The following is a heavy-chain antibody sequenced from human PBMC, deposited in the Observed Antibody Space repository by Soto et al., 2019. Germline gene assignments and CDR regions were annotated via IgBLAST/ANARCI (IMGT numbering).Heavy chain of an antibody. CDR1: GGTFNKYA. J-gene: IGHJ6*02. CDR2: IIPVYGTP. V-gene: IGHV1-69*01. D-gene: IGHD2-15*01. Sequence: QVQLEQSGAEVKKPGSSLKVSCKATGGTFNKYAISWVRQAPGQGLEWMAGIIPVYGTPNYAQRFQDRVTIVADESTTTAYMEVNSLRSEDTAIYYCSIVTAYGMAVWGPGTTVIASS. CDR3: SIVTAYGMAV.